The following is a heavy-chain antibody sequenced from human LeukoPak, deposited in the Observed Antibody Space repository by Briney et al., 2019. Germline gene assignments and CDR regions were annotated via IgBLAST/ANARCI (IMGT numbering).Heavy chain of an antibody. CDR2: IYPGDSDT. D-gene: IGHD6-13*01. CDR3: ARGGSSSWYEGGAFDI. V-gene: IGHV5-51*01. J-gene: IGHJ3*02. Sequence: GESLKISCKGSGYSFTSYWIGWVRQMPGKGLEWMGIIYPGDSDTRYSPSFQGQVTISADKSISTVYLQWSSLKASDTAMYYCARGGSSSWYEGGAFDIWGQGTMVTVSS. CDR1: GYSFTSYW.